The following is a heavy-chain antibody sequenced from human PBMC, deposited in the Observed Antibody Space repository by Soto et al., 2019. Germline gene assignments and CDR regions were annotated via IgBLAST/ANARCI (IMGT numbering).Heavy chain of an antibody. Sequence: SETLSLTCTVSGGSISSYYWSWIRQPPGKGLEWIGYIYYSGSTNYNPSLKSRVTISVETSKNQFSLKLSSVTAADTAVYYCARLKGDYIWGSYRYAFDYWGQGTLVTVSS. D-gene: IGHD3-16*02. CDR2: IYYSGST. CDR1: GGSISSYY. V-gene: IGHV4-59*08. CDR3: ARLKGDYIWGSYRYAFDY. J-gene: IGHJ4*02.